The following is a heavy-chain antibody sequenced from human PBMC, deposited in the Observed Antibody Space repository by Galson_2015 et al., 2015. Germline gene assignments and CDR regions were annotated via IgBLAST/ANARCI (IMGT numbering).Heavy chain of an antibody. D-gene: IGHD2-21*02. CDR1: GFTFSSSA. J-gene: IGHJ4*02. CDR3: AKDRRAVVMSAIDY. Sequence: SLRLSCAASGFTFSSSAVNWVRLAPGKGLEWVSALSHTGSSIYYADSVKGRFTISRDNSKNTLYLHLNSLRADDTAVYYCAKDRRAVVMSAIDYWGQGTQVTVSS. V-gene: IGHV3-23*01. CDR2: LSHTGSSI.